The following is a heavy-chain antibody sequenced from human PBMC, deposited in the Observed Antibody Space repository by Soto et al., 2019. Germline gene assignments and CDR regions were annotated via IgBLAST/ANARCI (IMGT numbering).Heavy chain of an antibody. CDR3: ARVHCSAGTCLDGLDF. V-gene: IGHV6-1*01. J-gene: IGHJ6*02. CDR2: ICYRSKWFH. CDR1: GDSVSSNGAC. D-gene: IGHD2-15*01. Sequence: SQTLSLTCVISGDSVSSNGACWNWIRQSPSRGLQWLGRICYRSKWFHDYAASVERRMAINPDTSRNQFSLQLNYVTPEDTAVYYCARVHCSAGTCLDGLDFWGQGTTVTVSS.